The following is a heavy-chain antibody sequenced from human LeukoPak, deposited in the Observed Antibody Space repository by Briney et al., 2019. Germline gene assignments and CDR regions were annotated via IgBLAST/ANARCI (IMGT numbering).Heavy chain of an antibody. CDR2: ISYDGSNK. Sequence: GESLRLSCAASGFTFSSYGMHWVRQAPGKGLEWVAVISYDGSNKYYADSVKGRFTISRDNSKNTLYLQMNSLRAEDTAVYYCAKEIAAAGTGYYYYGMDVWGQGTTVTVSS. V-gene: IGHV3-30*18. CDR1: GFTFSSYG. J-gene: IGHJ6*02. CDR3: AKEIAAAGTGYYYYGMDV. D-gene: IGHD6-13*01.